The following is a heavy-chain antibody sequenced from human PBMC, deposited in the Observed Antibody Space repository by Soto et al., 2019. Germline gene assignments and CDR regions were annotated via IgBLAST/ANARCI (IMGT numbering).Heavy chain of an antibody. Sequence: PSETLSLTCAVYGGSFSGYYWSWIRQPPGKGLEWIGEINHSGSTNYNPSLKSRVTISVDTSKNQFSLKLSSVTAADTAVYYCARGRAVLRFLEWLLDYYYMDVWGKGTTVT. V-gene: IGHV4-34*01. CDR3: ARGRAVLRFLEWLLDYYYMDV. CDR1: GGSFSGYY. CDR2: INHSGST. J-gene: IGHJ6*03. D-gene: IGHD3-3*01.